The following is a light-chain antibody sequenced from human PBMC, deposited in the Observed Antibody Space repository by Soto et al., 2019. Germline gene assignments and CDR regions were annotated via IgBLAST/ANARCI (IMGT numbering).Light chain of an antibody. CDR1: SGDVGGYNF. CDR2: EVN. Sequence: QSALTQPASVSGSPGQSITISCTGTSGDVGGYNFVSWYQQHPGNAPKLIIYEVNNRPSGVSSRFSGSKSGNTASLSISGIQADDEADYYCSSFTSSSTLVFGTGTKLTVL. CDR3: SSFTSSSTLV. J-gene: IGLJ1*01. V-gene: IGLV2-14*01.